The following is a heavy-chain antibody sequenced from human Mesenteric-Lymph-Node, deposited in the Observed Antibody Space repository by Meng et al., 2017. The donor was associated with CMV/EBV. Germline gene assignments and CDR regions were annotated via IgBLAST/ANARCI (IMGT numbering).Heavy chain of an antibody. CDR3: AKDGVGGVNGAFYFDY. Sequence: LSLTCAASGFTVSNNYMSWVRQAPGKGLEWVSVIYSGGSAFHADSVKGRFTLSRDNSQNTLYLQMNNLKAEDTAVYYCAKDGVGGVNGAFYFDYWGQGALVTVSS. V-gene: IGHV3-53*01. J-gene: IGHJ4*02. D-gene: IGHD3-16*01. CDR2: IYSGGSA. CDR1: GFTVSNNY.